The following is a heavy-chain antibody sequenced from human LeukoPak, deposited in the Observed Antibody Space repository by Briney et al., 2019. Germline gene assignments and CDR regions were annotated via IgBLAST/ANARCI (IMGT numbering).Heavy chain of an antibody. Sequence: PGGSLRLSCAASGFTFSSYAMSWVRQAPGKGLEWVSAISGSGGSTYYADSVKGRFTISRDNSKNTLYLQMNSLRVEDTAVYYCAKDRARGNSYGIIEYWGQGTLVTVSS. D-gene: IGHD5-18*01. V-gene: IGHV3-23*01. CDR3: AKDRARGNSYGIIEY. J-gene: IGHJ4*02. CDR2: ISGSGGST. CDR1: GFTFSSYA.